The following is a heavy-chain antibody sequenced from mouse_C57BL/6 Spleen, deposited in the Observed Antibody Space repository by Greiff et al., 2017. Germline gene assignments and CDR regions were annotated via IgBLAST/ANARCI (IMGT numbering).Heavy chain of an antibody. CDR3: ANGSSPYWYFDV. D-gene: IGHD1-1*01. J-gene: IGHJ1*03. V-gene: IGHV2-2*01. Sequence: VQGVESGPGLVQPSQSLSITCTVSGFSLTSYGVHWVRQSPGKGLEWLGVIWSGGSTDYNAAFISRLSISKDNSKSQVFFKMNSLQADDTAIYYCANGSSPYWYFDVWGTGTTVTVSS. CDR2: IWSGGST. CDR1: GFSLTSYG.